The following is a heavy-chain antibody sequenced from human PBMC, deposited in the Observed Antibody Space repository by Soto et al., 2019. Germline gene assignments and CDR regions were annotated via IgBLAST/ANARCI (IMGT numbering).Heavy chain of an antibody. D-gene: IGHD2-15*01. V-gene: IGHV6-1*01. CDR1: GDSVSSNSAA. CDR3: ARGAGRGYCSGNTCYSPYNYYGMDV. J-gene: IGHJ6*02. Sequence: SQTPSLTCAISGDSVSSNSAAWNWVRQSPSRGLEWLGRTYYRSKWYDDYAVSVKSRITISPDTSKNQFSLHLKSVTPEDTAVYYCARGAGRGYCSGNTCYSPYNYYGMDVWGQGTTVTVSS. CDR2: TYYRSKWYD.